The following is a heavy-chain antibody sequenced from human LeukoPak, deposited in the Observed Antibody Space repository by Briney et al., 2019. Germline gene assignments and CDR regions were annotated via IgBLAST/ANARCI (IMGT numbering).Heavy chain of an antibody. V-gene: IGHV4-34*01. CDR3: AREGGTYNDY. Sequence: PSETLSLTCAVYGGSFSGYYWSWIRQPPGKGLEWIGEINHSGSTNYNPSLKSRVTISVDTAKNQYSLKLSPVTAADTAVYYCAREGGTYNDYWGQGTLVTVSS. CDR1: GGSFSGYY. D-gene: IGHD1-1*01. CDR2: INHSGST. J-gene: IGHJ4*02.